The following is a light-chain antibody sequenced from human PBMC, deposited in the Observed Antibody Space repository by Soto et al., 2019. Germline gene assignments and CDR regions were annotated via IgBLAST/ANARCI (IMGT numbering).Light chain of an antibody. CDR1: QSVSTS. V-gene: IGKV3-11*01. Sequence: EIVLTQSPATLSLSPVERATLPCRASQSVSTSLAWYQQRPGQAPRLLIYDVSNRAAGVPARFSGSGSGTDVTLTISNLEPEDFAIYYCQERSNWPRLTFGGGTTVEIK. CDR2: DVS. CDR3: QERSNWPRLT. J-gene: IGKJ4*02.